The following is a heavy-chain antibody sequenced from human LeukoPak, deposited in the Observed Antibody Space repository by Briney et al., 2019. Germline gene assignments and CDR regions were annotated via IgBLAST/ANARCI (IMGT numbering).Heavy chain of an antibody. Sequence: GGSLRLSCAASGFTFSSYSMNWVRQAPGKGLEWVSYISSSSSTIYYADSVKGRFTISRDNAKNSLYLQMNSLRAEDTAVYYCARHRRLSQGAAGTIDYWGQGTLVTVSS. V-gene: IGHV3-48*01. J-gene: IGHJ4*02. CDR3: ARHRRLSQGAAGTIDY. D-gene: IGHD6-13*01. CDR2: ISSSSSTI. CDR1: GFTFSSYS.